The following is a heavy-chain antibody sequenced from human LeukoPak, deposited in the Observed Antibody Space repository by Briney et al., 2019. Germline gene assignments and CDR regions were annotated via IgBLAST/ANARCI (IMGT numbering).Heavy chain of an antibody. CDR3: VKPEPGAWYSYFDF. Sequence: GGSLRLSCAASGFTFSNYAMNWVRQAPGKGLDWVSAISASGSTTYTSDSVRGRATISRDNSRNTLSLQLNGLRAEDTAIYFCVKPEPGAWYSYFDFWGQGALVTVSS. V-gene: IGHV3-23*01. J-gene: IGHJ4*02. CDR2: ISASGSTT. CDR1: GFTFSNYA. D-gene: IGHD2-21*02.